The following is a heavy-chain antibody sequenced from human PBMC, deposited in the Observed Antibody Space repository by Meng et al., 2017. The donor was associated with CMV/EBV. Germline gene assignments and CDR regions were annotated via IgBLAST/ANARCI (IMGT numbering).Heavy chain of an antibody. J-gene: IGHJ6*02. D-gene: IGHD3-3*01. V-gene: IGHV3-21*01. Sequence: GGSLRLSCAASGFTFSSYSMNWVRQAPGKGLEWVSSISSGGSYIYYADSVKGRLTISRDNAKDSLYLQMNSLRAEDTAVYYCARALSQRITIFEGISSHYYYGMDVWGQGTTVTVSS. CDR1: GFTFSSYS. CDR2: ISSGGSYI. CDR3: ARALSQRITIFEGISSHYYYGMDV.